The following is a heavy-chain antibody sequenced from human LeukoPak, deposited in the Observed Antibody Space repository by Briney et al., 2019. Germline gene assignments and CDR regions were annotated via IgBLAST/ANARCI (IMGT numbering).Heavy chain of an antibody. D-gene: IGHD6-6*01. V-gene: IGHV3-21*01. CDR3: ARDPSTYSSSGDGY. Sequence: PGGSLRLSCAASGFTFSSYSMNWVRQAPGKGLEWVSSISSSSSYIYYADSVKGRFTISRDNAKNSLYLQMNSLRAEDTAVYYCARDPSTYSSSGDGYWGQGTLVTVSS. CDR2: ISSSSSYI. J-gene: IGHJ4*02. CDR1: GFTFSSYS.